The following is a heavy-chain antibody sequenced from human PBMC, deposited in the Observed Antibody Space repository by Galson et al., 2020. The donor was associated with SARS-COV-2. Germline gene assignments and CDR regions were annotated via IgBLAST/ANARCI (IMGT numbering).Heavy chain of an antibody. CDR1: GFTFGNYP. CDR2: ISWNSEFI. J-gene: IGHJ4*02. D-gene: IGHD3-22*01. V-gene: IGHV3-9*01. Sequence: SLKISCAASGFTFGNYPMHWVRQGPGKGLDWVASISWNSEFIGYADSVRGRLTISRDNAKNSLYLQMSSLTAEDTALYDCAKDVYDGSGYSRGADYWGQGALVTVSS. CDR3: AKDVYDGSGYSRGADY.